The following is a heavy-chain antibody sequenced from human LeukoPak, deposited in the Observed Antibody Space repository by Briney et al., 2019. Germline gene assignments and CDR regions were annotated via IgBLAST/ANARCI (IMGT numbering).Heavy chain of an antibody. D-gene: IGHD3-10*01. CDR2: ISERGGST. J-gene: IGHJ4*02. V-gene: IGHV3-23*01. CDR1: GLAFSDYW. CDR3: AKRGIVIRAVIIIGFHKEAYYFDY. Sequence: GGSLRLSCAASGLAFSDYWMSWVRQAPGKGLEWVSGISERGGSTNYADSVKGRFIISRDTSKNTVYLQMNSLRVEDTAVYFCAKRGIVIRAVIIIGFHKEAYYFDYWGQGILVTVSS.